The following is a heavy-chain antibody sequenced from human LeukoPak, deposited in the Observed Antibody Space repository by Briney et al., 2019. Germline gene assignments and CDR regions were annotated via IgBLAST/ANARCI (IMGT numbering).Heavy chain of an antibody. CDR2: INPNSDAT. Sequence: GASVKVSCKASGYTFIGYYVHWVRQAPGQGLEWMGWINPNSDATNYAQNFQGRVTMTRDTSISTAYLELSRLTSDDTAVYYCATSPSHHGPPDYWGQGTLVTVSS. J-gene: IGHJ4*02. V-gene: IGHV1-2*02. CDR1: GYTFIGYY. CDR3: ATSPSHHGPPDY. D-gene: IGHD5-24*01.